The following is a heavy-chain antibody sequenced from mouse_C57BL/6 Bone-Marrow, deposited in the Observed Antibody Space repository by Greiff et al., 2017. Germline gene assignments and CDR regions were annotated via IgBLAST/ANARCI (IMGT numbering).Heavy chain of an antibody. CDR3: AREKAFITTVVAHFDY. CDR1: GYTFTSYW. J-gene: IGHJ2*01. CDR2: IDPSDSYT. V-gene: IGHV1-69*01. D-gene: IGHD1-1*01. Sequence: VQLQQSGAELVMPGASVKLSCKASGYTFTSYWMHWVKQRPGQGLEWIGEIDPSDSYTNYNQKFKGKSTLTVDKSSSTAYMQLSSLTSEDSAVYYCAREKAFITTVVAHFDYWGQGTTLTVSS.